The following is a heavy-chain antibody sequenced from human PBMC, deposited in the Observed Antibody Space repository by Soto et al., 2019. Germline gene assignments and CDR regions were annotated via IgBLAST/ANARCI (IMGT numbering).Heavy chain of an antibody. J-gene: IGHJ4*02. V-gene: IGHV1-18*01. Sequence: QVQLVQSGAEVKKPGASVKVSCKASGYTFTSYDISWVRQAPGQGLEWMGWISAYNGNTNYAQKLQGRVTMTTDTSTSPAYVELRSRRSDDAAVYYAAEDSPPPRAWGQGTLVTVSS. CDR3: AEDSPPPRA. CDR1: GYTFTSYD. CDR2: ISAYNGNT.